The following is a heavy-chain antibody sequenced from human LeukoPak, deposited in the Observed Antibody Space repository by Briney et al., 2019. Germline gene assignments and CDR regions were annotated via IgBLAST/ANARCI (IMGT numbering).Heavy chain of an antibody. D-gene: IGHD6-19*01. CDR2: ISAYNGNT. CDR3: AKGEPQWHEAFDI. J-gene: IGHJ3*02. V-gene: IGHV1-18*01. CDR1: GYTFTSYG. Sequence: GASVKVSCKASGYTFTSYGISWVRQAPGQGLEWMGWISAYNGNTNYAQKLQGRVTMTRDTSTSTVYMELSSLRSDDTAVYYCAKGEPQWHEAFDIWGQGTMVTVSS.